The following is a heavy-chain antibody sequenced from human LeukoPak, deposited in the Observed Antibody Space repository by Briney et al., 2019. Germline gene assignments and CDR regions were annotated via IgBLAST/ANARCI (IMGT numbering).Heavy chain of an antibody. J-gene: IGHJ6*03. CDR2: ISYDGSNK. CDR3: ARDWGDCGGDCYSSSDYYYYYMDV. Sequence: GGSLRLSCAASGFTFSSYAMHWVRQAPGKGLEWVAVISYDGSNKYYADSVKGRFTISRDNSKNTLYLQMNSLRAEDTAVYYCARDWGDCGGDCYSSSDYYYYYMDVWGKGTTVTVSS. V-gene: IGHV3-30*04. CDR1: GFTFSSYA. D-gene: IGHD2-21*02.